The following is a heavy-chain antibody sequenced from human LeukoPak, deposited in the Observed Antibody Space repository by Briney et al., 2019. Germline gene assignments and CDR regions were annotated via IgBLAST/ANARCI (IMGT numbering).Heavy chain of an antibody. D-gene: IGHD6-19*01. CDR2: VSPDSGDT. CDR1: GYTFTNND. V-gene: IGHV1-8*01. CDR3: TRGRAAGD. Sequence: ASVKVSCKASGYTFTNNDINWVRQATGQGIEWMGWVSPDSGDTGYAPNFRGRVTMTTDTPINTAYMELTSLTSEDTAIYYCTRGRAAGDWGQGTLVTVSS. J-gene: IGHJ4*02.